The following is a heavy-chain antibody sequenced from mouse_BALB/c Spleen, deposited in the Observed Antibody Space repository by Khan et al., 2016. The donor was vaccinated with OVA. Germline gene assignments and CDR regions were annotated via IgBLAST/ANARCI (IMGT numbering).Heavy chain of an antibody. Sequence: DLVKPGASVKLSCKASGYTFTSYWVNWIKQRPGQGLEWIGRIAPGSGSDYYRAMFKGKATLTVDTSSSTAYIQVRSLSSEDAAVYFCARSNYYGNGLYAMDYWGQGISVTVSS. D-gene: IGHD1-1*01. J-gene: IGHJ4*01. CDR2: IAPGSGSD. V-gene: IGHV1S41*01. CDR1: GYTFTSYW. CDR3: ARSNYYGNGLYAMDY.